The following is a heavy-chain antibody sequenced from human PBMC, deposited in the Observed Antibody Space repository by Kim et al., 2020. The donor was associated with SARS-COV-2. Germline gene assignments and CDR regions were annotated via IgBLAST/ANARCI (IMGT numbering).Heavy chain of an antibody. V-gene: IGHV4-34*01. D-gene: IGHD3-3*01. J-gene: IGHJ4*02. CDR3: AREGSLFGVVITPTSYFDY. Sequence: RVTISVDTSKNQFSLKLSSVTAADTAVYYCAREGSLFGVVITPTSYFDYWGQGTLVTVSS.